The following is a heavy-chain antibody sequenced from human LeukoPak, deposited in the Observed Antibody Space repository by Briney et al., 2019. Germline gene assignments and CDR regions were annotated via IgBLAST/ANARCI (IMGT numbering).Heavy chain of an antibody. V-gene: IGHV1-46*01. CDR3: ARDPDITGTTGFDP. J-gene: IGHJ5*02. CDR1: GGTFSSYA. CDR2: INPSGGST. Sequence: GASVKVSCKASGGTFSSYAISWVRQAPGQGLEWMGVINPSGGSTSYAQKFQGRVTMTRDMSTSTVYMELSSLRSEDTAVYYCARDPDITGTTGFDPWGQGTLVTVSS. D-gene: IGHD1-7*01.